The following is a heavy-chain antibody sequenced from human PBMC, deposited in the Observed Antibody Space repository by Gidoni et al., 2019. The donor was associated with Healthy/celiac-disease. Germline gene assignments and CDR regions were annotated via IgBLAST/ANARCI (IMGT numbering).Heavy chain of an antibody. CDR1: GFTFSSYA. D-gene: IGHD3-3*01. J-gene: IGHJ6*03. Sequence: EVQLVESGGGLVQPGGSLRLSCPVSGFTFSSYAMGWVRQGPGKGLEWVSVISGSGGSTYYADAVKGRFTISRDNSKNTLYLQMNSLRAEDTAVYYCAKAGFWSGYYYYYYYMDVWGKGTTVTVSS. CDR2: ISGSGGST. V-gene: IGHV3-23*04. CDR3: AKAGFWSGYYYYYYYMDV.